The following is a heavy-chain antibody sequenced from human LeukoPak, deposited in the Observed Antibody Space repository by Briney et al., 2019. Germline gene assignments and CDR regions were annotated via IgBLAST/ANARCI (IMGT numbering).Heavy chain of an antibody. CDR3: VSYYFDF. CDR2: INPKSGGT. D-gene: IGHD2-2*01. V-gene: IGHV1-2*02. J-gene: IGHJ4*02. Sequence: GASVKVSCKASGYTFTDYYMHWVRQAPGQGLEWMGWINPKSGGTNYAQKFQGRVTMSSDTSIGTAYVELSRLRSDDTAVYYCVSYYFDFWGQGSLVIVSS. CDR1: GYTFTDYY.